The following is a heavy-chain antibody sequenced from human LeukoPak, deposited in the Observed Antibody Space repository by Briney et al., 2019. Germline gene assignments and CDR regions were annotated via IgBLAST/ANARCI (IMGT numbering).Heavy chain of an antibody. CDR1: GFTFSNYW. CDR2: INQDGSEK. D-gene: IGHD1-26*01. J-gene: IGHJ4*02. Sequence: GGSLRLSCAASGFTFSNYWMSWVRQTPGKGLEWVANINQDGSEKYYVDSVKGRFTISRDNAKNSLYLQMNSLRAEDTAVYYCARDQINSSGNKPPFDYWGRGTLVTVSS. CDR3: ARDQINSSGNKPPFDY. V-gene: IGHV3-7*01.